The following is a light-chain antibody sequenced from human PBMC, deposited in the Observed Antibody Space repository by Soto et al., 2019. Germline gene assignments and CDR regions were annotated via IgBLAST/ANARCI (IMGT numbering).Light chain of an antibody. Sequence: AIQMTQSPSSLSASVGYIFTITCRASQGIRTALGWYQQKPGKVPKLLIYAASILQSGVPSRLRGSGYGTDLTITISSMQTEDFETYYCLLDFRYFWAFGQGTKVDIK. CDR1: QGIRTA. V-gene: IGKV1-6*01. CDR2: AAS. J-gene: IGKJ1*01. CDR3: LLDFRYFWA.